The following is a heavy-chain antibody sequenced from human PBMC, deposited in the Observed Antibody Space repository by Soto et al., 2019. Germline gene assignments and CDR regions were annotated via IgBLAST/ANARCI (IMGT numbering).Heavy chain of an antibody. V-gene: IGHV3-23*05. J-gene: IGHJ1*01. D-gene: IGHD2-21*02. CDR1: GFTFSNYA. CDR3: AKGGDVTEGEVEYSQN. CDR2: ISKSGSRT. Sequence: EVQLLESGGGLVQPGGSLRLSCAASGFTFSNYAMSWVRQAPGKGPEWVSTISKSGSRTYDVDSVRGRFTISRNNSKNALFLQMNSLRVEDTGICSCAKGGDVTEGEVEYSQNGGQAPWSPSPQ.